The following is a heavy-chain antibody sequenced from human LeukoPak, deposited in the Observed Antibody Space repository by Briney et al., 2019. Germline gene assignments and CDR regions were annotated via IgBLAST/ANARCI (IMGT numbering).Heavy chain of an antibody. D-gene: IGHD6-19*01. CDR3: ARGQWLDSLFDY. V-gene: IGHV4-39*07. CDR2: IYYRGST. Sequence: SETLSLTCTVSGGSISSSTYYWGWIRQPPGKGLEWIGNIYYRGSTYYNPSLKSRVTISVDTSKNQFSLKLSSVTAADTAVYYCARGQWLDSLFDYWGQGTLVTVSS. CDR1: GGSISSSTYY. J-gene: IGHJ4*02.